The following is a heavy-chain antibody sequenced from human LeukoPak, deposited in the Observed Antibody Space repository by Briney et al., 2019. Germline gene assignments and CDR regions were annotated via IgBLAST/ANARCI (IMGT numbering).Heavy chain of an antibody. D-gene: IGHD2/OR15-2a*01. J-gene: IGHJ6*03. CDR1: GFTFSSYS. V-gene: IGHV3-7*01. CDR2: IKQDGSEK. CDR3: ARDFSRYMDV. Sequence: GGSLRLSCAASGFTFSSYSMNWVRQAPGKGLEWVANIKQDGSEKYYVDSVKGRFTISRDNAKNSLYLQMNSLRAEDTAVYYCARDFSRYMDVWGKGTTVTISS.